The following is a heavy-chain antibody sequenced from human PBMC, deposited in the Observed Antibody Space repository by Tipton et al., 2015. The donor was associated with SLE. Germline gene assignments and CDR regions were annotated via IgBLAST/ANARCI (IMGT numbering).Heavy chain of an antibody. J-gene: IGHJ2*01. CDR2: IHYSGSA. Sequence: TLSLTCAVSGGSISSYYWSWIRQPPGKGLEWIGYIHYSGSAHYNPSLRNRVTMSLDTSKNQFSLKLSSVTAADTAVYYCARTNLQESLVDWYFDLWGRGTLVTVSS. D-gene: IGHD5-24*01. CDR1: GGSISSYY. V-gene: IGHV4-59*01. CDR3: ARTNLQESLVDWYFDL.